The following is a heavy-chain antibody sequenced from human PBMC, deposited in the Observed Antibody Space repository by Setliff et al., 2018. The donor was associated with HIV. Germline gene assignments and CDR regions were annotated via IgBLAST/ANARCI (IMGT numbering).Heavy chain of an antibody. CDR2: ISYSGST. D-gene: IGHD2-21*01. Sequence: SETLSLTCAVFGGSFSDFYWSWIRQPPGKGLEWIGEISYSGSTVYNPTLKSRVTMSVDASKNLVSLNLNSVTAADTAIYYCARGVARQVVIDRWFDPWGQGTPVTVSS. J-gene: IGHJ5*02. V-gene: IGHV4-34*01. CDR1: GGSFSDFY. CDR3: ARGVARQVVIDRWFDP.